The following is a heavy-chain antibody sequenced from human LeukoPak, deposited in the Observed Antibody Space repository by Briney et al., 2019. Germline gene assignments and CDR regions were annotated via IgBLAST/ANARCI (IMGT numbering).Heavy chain of an antibody. D-gene: IGHD2-15*01. CDR1: VYTFIDYY. Sequence: ASLKVSCKASVYTFIDYYIHWVRQAPAQRLEWMEWINHKSAGTKYAQKFQGRVTMTSDTSISTAYMELSSLRSDDTAVYYCARYCSGGTCSPIDYWGQGTLVTVSS. V-gene: IGHV1-2*02. CDR3: ARYCSGGTCSPIDY. J-gene: IGHJ4*02. CDR2: INHKSAGT.